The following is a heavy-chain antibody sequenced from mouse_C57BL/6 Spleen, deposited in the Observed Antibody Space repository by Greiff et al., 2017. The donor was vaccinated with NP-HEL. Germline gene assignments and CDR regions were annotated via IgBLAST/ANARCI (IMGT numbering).Heavy chain of an antibody. CDR1: GFTFSSYA. CDR3: AGSGTFAY. J-gene: IGHJ3*01. V-gene: IGHV5-4*01. Sequence: EVQGVESGGGLVKPGGSLKLSCAASGFTFSSYAMSWVRQTPEKRLEWVATISDGGSYTYYPDNVKGRFTISRDNAKNNLYLQMSHLKAEDTAMYYCAGSGTFAYWGQGTLVTVSA. CDR2: ISDGGSYT. D-gene: IGHD1-3*01.